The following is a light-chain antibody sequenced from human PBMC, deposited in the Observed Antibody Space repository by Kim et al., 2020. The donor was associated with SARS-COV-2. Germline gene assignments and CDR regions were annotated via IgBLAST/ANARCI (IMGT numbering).Light chain of an antibody. CDR2: DAS. J-gene: IGKJ5*01. CDR3: QQYDNLLLT. Sequence: ASVGARVTITCQASQDISNYLNWYQQKPGTAPKLLIYDASNLETGVPSSFSGSGSGTDFTFTISSLQPEDIATYYCQQYDNLLLTFGQGTRLEIK. CDR1: QDISNY. V-gene: IGKV1-33*01.